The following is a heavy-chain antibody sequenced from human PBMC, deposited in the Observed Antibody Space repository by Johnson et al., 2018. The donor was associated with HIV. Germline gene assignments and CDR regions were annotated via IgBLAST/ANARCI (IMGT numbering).Heavy chain of an antibody. D-gene: IGHD2-8*01. CDR1: GFTFSDYY. V-gene: IGHV3-11*04. Sequence: QVQLVESGGGLVQTGRSLRLSCAASGFTFSDYYMSWILQAPGKGLEWVSYISSSGSTIYYADSVKGRFTISRDNSKNTLHLQMNSLRPEDTAVYDCARNSGNGLVLRGDAFDMWGQGTMVTVSS. J-gene: IGHJ3*02. CDR3: ARNSGNGLVLRGDAFDM. CDR2: ISSSGSTI.